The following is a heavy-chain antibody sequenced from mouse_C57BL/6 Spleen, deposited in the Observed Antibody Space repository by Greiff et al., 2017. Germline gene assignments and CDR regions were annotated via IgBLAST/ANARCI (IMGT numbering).Heavy chain of an antibody. Sequence: VQLQQSGAELARPGASVKMSCKASGYTFTSYTMHWVKQRPGQGLEWIGYINPSSGYTKYNQKFKDKATLTADKSSSTAYMQLSSLTSEDSAVYYCAREDYGSSTYYYAMDYWGQGTSVTVSS. J-gene: IGHJ4*01. D-gene: IGHD1-1*01. V-gene: IGHV1-4*01. CDR3: AREDYGSSTYYYAMDY. CDR1: GYTFTSYT. CDR2: INPSSGYT.